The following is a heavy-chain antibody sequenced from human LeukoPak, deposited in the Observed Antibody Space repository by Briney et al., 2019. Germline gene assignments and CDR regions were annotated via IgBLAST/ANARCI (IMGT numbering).Heavy chain of an antibody. J-gene: IGHJ3*02. CDR3: IKQWLYLGAFDI. CDR2: IRYDGSNK. V-gene: IGHV3-30*02. D-gene: IGHD6-19*01. Sequence: GGSLRLSCAASGFTFSSYGMHWVRQAPGKGLEWVAFIRYDGSNKYYADSVKGRFTISRDNSKNTLYLQMNSLRAEDTAVYYCIKQWLYLGAFDIWGQGTMVTVSS. CDR1: GFTFSSYG.